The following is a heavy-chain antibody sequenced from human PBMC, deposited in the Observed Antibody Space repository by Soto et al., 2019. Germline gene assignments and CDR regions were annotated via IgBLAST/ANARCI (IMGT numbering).Heavy chain of an antibody. J-gene: IGHJ4*02. CDR2: IYYSGST. D-gene: IGHD2-15*01. CDR3: ARRYGGNFDY. V-gene: IGHV4-31*03. CDR1: GGAISRGGYY. Sequence: SEMLSLTCTVSGGAISRGGYYWSGIRQHPGKGLEWIGYIYYSGSTYYNPSLKSRVTISVDTSKNQFSLKLSSVTAADTAVYYCARRYGGNFDYWGQGTLVTVSS.